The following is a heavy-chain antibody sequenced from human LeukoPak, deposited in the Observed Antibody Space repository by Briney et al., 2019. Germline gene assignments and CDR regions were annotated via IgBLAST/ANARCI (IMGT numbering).Heavy chain of an antibody. CDR1: GFTFSSYW. CDR3: ARLPFQDIAAAGMVDY. CDR2: INPGGSSI. D-gene: IGHD6-13*01. V-gene: IGHV3-74*01. Sequence: SGGSLRLSCAASGFTFSSYWMHWVRQVPGKGLVWVARINPGGSSITYADSVKGRFTISRDNAKNSLYLQMNSLRAEDTAVYYCARLPFQDIAAAGMVDYWGQGTLVTVSS. J-gene: IGHJ4*02.